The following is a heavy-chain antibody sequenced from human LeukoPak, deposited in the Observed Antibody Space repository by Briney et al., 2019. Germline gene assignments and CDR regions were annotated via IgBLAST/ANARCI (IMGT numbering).Heavy chain of an antibody. D-gene: IGHD3-9*01. Sequence: GASLRLYCAASGFIFSNYAMSWARQAPGKGLEWVSAIVGSGANTYYADSVKGRFTISRDNPRNTLYLQMNSLRAEDTAVYYCAKWGDYDVLTGYYDPDNWGQGTLVTVSS. J-gene: IGHJ4*02. V-gene: IGHV3-23*01. CDR2: IVGSGANT. CDR3: AKWGDYDVLTGYYDPDN. CDR1: GFIFSNYA.